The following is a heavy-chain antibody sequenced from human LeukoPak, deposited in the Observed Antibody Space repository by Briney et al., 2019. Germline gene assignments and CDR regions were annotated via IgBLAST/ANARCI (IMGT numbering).Heavy chain of an antibody. D-gene: IGHD3-22*01. CDR3: ARGGNYYDSSGFDY. V-gene: IGHV1-2*02. CDR2: INPNSGGT. J-gene: IGHJ4*02. Sequence: ASVKVSCTASGYTFTGYYIHWVRQAPGQGLGWMGWINPNSGGTNYAQKFQGRVTMTRDTSISTAYMELSRLRSDDTAVYYCARGGNYYDSSGFDYWGQGTLVTVSS. CDR1: GYTFTGYY.